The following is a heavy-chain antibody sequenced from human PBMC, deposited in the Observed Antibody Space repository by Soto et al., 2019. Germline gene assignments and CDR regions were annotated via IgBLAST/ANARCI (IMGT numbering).Heavy chain of an antibody. CDR1: GFSFSSYS. J-gene: IGHJ3*02. D-gene: IGHD5-18*01. CDR2: MSATGGST. Sequence: EVQLLESGGDLIQPGGSLRLSCAASGFSFSSYSMSWVRQVPGKGLEWVSGMSATGGSTYYADSVKGRFTTSRDNSWKTLYLQMNSLRADDTAVYYCAKSWGDTWQQSAFDIWGLGTMVTVSA. CDR3: AKSWGDTWQQSAFDI. V-gene: IGHV3-23*01.